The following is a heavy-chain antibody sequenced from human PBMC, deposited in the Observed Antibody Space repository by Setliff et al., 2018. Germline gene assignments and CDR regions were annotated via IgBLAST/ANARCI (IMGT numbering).Heavy chain of an antibody. V-gene: IGHV1-18*01. CDR2: ISSYNDVT. D-gene: IGHD2-15*01. CDR3: AISTLSICSGGSCPNAFDV. Sequence: GASVKVSCKSSAHIFNSYGISWVRQAPGQGLEWMGWISSYNDVTNYAQRFQGRVTMTTDTSASAAYLELRNLRSDDTAVYYCAISTLSICSGGSCPNAFDVWGQGTMVTVSS. J-gene: IGHJ3*01. CDR1: AHIFNSYG.